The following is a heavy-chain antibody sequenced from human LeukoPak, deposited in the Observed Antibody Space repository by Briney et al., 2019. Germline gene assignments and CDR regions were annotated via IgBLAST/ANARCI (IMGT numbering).Heavy chain of an antibody. Sequence: SQTLSLTCTVPGGSISSGDYYWSWIRQPPGKGLEWIGYIYYSGSTYYNPSLKSRVTISVDTSKNQFSLKLSSVTAADTAVYYCARDQWIQLWLNSYYYYGMDVWGQGTTVTVSS. CDR2: IYYSGST. V-gene: IGHV4-30-4*01. CDR3: ARDQWIQLWLNSYYYYGMDV. CDR1: GGSISSGDYY. J-gene: IGHJ6*02. D-gene: IGHD5-18*01.